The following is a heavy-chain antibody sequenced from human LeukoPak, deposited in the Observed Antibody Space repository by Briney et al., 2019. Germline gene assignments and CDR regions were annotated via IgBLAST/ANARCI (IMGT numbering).Heavy chain of an antibody. J-gene: IGHJ2*01. V-gene: IGHV3-23*01. CDR1: GFTFSSYA. CDR3: AKVEYYDRTGHAFRPWYFDL. CDR2: ISYSGGST. Sequence: GGSLRLSCAASGFTFSSYAMSWVRQAAGKGLEWVSFISYSGGSTYYADSVKGRFTISRDNSKNTLYLQMNSLRDEDTAVYYCAKVEYYDRTGHAFRPWYFDLWGRGTLVTVSS. D-gene: IGHD3-22*01.